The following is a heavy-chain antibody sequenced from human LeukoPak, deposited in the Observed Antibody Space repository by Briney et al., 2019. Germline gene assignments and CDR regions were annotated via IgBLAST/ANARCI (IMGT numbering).Heavy chain of an antibody. J-gene: IGHJ3*02. CDR3: ARDYAFDI. CDR1: GDSISSYY. Sequence: PPETLSLTCTVSGDSISSYYWSWIRQPPGKGLEWIGYIYYIGSTNYNPSLKSRVTISVDTSNNQFSLKLSSVTAADSAVYYCARDYAFDIWGQGTMVTVSS. V-gene: IGHV4-59*01. CDR2: IYYIGST.